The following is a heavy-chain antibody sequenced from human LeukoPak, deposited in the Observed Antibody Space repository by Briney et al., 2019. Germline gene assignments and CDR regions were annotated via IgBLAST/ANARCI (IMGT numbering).Heavy chain of an antibody. CDR1: GFTSTSSA. Sequence: ASVKVSCKASGFTSTSSAMQWVRQARGQRLEWIGWIVVGSGNTNYAQKFQERVTITRDMSTSTAYMELSSLRSEDTAVYYCAAFTVWGSYRYRGYYFDYWGQGTLVTVSS. CDR2: IVVGSGNT. V-gene: IGHV1-58*02. D-gene: IGHD3-16*02. J-gene: IGHJ4*02. CDR3: AAFTVWGSYRYRGYYFDY.